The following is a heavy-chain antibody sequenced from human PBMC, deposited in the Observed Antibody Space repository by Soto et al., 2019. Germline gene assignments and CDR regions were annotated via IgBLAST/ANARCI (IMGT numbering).Heavy chain of an antibody. J-gene: IGHJ4*02. CDR2: ISYDGGKT. D-gene: IGHD4-4*01. Sequence: GGSLRLSCAASAFTFRSYTMHWVRQAPGKGLEWVATISYDGGKTNYADSVRGRFTISRDNSKSTLFLQMDSLRPEDTAVYSCARDRDSSYFPPPYYFDSWGQGTLVTVSS. CDR1: AFTFRSYT. V-gene: IGHV3-30*04. CDR3: ARDRDSSYFPPPYYFDS.